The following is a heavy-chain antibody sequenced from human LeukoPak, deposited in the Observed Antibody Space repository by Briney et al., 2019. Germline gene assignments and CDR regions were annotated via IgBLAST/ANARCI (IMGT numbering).Heavy chain of an antibody. V-gene: IGHV1-18*01. D-gene: IGHD3-9*01. CDR1: GGTFSSYA. CDR3: AREAYDILTGYYKEVD. CDR2: ISAYNGNT. Sequence: GASVKLSCKASGGTFSSYAISWVRQAPGQGLEWMGWISAYNGNTNYAQKLQGRVTMTTDTSTSTAYMELRSLRSDDTAVYYCAREAYDILTGYYKEVDWGQGTLVTVSS. J-gene: IGHJ4*02.